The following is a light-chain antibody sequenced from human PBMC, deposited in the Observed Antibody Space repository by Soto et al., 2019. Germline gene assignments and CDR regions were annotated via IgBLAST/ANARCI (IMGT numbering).Light chain of an antibody. CDR2: WAS. Sequence: DIVLTQSPDSVAVSLGERATINCKSSQSVLFSINQKNYLAWYHQKPGQPPKLLIYWASIRESGVPTRFSGSGSGTNFTPTASSLQAEDAAVYYCQQYSTTPTTFGLGTKVEVK. J-gene: IGKJ1*01. CDR3: QQYSTTPTT. V-gene: IGKV4-1*01. CDR1: QSVLFSINQKNY.